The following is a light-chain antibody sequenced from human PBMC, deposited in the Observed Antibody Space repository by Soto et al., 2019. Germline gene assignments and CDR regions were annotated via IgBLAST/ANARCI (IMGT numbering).Light chain of an antibody. CDR2: EVS. CDR1: SSDVGGYNY. Sequence: QSVLTQPPSASGSPGQSVAISCTGTSSDVGGYNYVSWYQHYPGKAPKLMIYEVSNRPSGVSNRFSGSKSGNTASLTISGLQAEDEADYYCSSYTSSSTIVFGGGTKLTVL. CDR3: SSYTSSSTIV. V-gene: IGLV2-14*01. J-gene: IGLJ2*01.